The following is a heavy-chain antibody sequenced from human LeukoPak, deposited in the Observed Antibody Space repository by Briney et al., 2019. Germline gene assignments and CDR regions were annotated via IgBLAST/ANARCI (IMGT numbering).Heavy chain of an antibody. Sequence: AASVKVSCKASGYTFTSYGISWVRQAPGQGLEWMGGIIPIFGTANYARKFQGRVTITTDESTSTAYMELNSLTSDDTAMYFCARVRSSGTYFDACDIFGQGTMVTVSS. CDR3: ARVRSSGTYFDACDI. V-gene: IGHV1-69*05. CDR1: GYTFTSYG. CDR2: IIPIFGTA. J-gene: IGHJ3*02. D-gene: IGHD1-26*01.